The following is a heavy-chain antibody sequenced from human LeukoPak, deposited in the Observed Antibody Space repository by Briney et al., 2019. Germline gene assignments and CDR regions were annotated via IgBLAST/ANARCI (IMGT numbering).Heavy chain of an antibody. CDR3: ARGRYYGSGSYYDY. D-gene: IGHD3-10*01. CDR1: GGSISSYY. V-gene: IGHV4-34*01. CDR2: INHSGST. J-gene: IGHJ4*02. Sequence: SETLSLTCTVSGGSISSYYWSWIRQPPGKGLEWIGEINHSGSTNYNPSLKSRVTISVDTSKNQFSLKLSSVTAADTAVYYCARGRYYGSGSYYDYWGQGTLVTVSS.